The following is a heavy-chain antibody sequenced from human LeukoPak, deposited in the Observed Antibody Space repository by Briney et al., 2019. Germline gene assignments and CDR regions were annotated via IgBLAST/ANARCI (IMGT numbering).Heavy chain of an antibody. CDR2: IMPLFGTA. V-gene: IGHV1-46*01. J-gene: IGHJ5*02. D-gene: IGHD4-17*01. Sequence: ASVKVSCKASGYTFTSYYMHWLRQAPGQGLEWLGGIMPLFGTAGYAQKFQGRVTITKDESTRTVYLELTSLTSDDTAVYYCARDVHGDYGSGWFDPWGQGTLVSVSS. CDR1: GYTFTSYY. CDR3: ARDVHGDYGSGWFDP.